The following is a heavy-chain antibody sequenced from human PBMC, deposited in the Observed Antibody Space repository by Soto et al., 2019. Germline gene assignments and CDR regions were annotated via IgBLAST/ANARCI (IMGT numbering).Heavy chain of an antibody. D-gene: IGHD6-13*01. CDR1: GFPFSSYW. CDR3: ARDAAAWAFDY. J-gene: IGHJ4*02. Sequence: PGGSLRLSCAASGFPFSSYWMHWVRQAPGKGLVWVSRINSDGSSTSYADSVKGRFTISRGNAKNTLYLQMNSLRAEDTAVYYCARDAAAWAFDYWGRGTLVTVSS. CDR2: INSDGSST. V-gene: IGHV3-74*01.